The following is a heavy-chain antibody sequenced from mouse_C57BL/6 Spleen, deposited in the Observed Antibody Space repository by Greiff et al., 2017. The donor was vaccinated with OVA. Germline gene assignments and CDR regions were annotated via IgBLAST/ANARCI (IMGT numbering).Heavy chain of an antibody. CDR3: ASDHWYFDV. J-gene: IGHJ1*01. CDR2: IHPNSGST. V-gene: IGHV1-64*01. CDR1: GYTFTSYW. Sequence: QVQLQHPGAELVKPGDSVKLSCKASGYTFTSYWMPWVKQRPGQGLEWIGMIHPNSGSTNYNEKFKSKATLTVDKSSSTAYMQLSSLTSEDSAVYYRASDHWYFDVWGAGTTVTVS.